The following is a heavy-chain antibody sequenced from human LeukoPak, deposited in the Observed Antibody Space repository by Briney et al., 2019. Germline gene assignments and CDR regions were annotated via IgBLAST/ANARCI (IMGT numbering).Heavy chain of an antibody. D-gene: IGHD6-19*01. J-gene: IGHJ4*02. Sequence: PGRSLRLSCAASGFTFSSYSMNWVRQAPGKGLEWVSYISSSNSSIYYADSVKGRFTISRDNAKNSLYLQMNSLRAEDTAVYYCARPRSGGWYHDYWGQGTLVTVSS. V-gene: IGHV3-48*04. CDR1: GFTFSSYS. CDR2: ISSSNSSI. CDR3: ARPRSGGWYHDY.